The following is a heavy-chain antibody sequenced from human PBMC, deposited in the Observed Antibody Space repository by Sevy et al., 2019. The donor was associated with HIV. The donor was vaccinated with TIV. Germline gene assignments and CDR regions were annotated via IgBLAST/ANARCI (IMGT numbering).Heavy chain of an antibody. CDR2: IYPRDSDT. V-gene: IGHV5-51*01. CDR3: ARQPAGGEDYFDY. D-gene: IGHD3-10*01. Sequence: GESLKISCKGSGYSFANYWIGWVRQMPGKGLEWMGIIYPRDSDTRYSPSFQGQVTISAVKSITTAYLQWSSLKASDTAMYYCARQPAGGEDYFDYWVQGTLVTVSS. CDR1: GYSFANYW. J-gene: IGHJ4*02.